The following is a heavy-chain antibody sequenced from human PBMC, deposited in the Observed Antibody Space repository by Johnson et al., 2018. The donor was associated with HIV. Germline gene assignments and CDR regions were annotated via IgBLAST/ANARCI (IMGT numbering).Heavy chain of an antibody. CDR1: GFTFSSYA. Sequence: QVQLVESGGGVVQPGRSLRLSCAASGFTFSSYAMHWVRQAPGKGLEWVAVISYDGSNKYYADSVKGRFTISRDNSKNTLFLQMRSLSAEDAAVYYCAKDIGDGYNRWGAFDFWGQGTMVTVSS. V-gene: IGHV3-30-3*01. J-gene: IGHJ3*01. CDR2: ISYDGSNK. D-gene: IGHD5-24*01. CDR3: AKDIGDGYNRWGAFDF.